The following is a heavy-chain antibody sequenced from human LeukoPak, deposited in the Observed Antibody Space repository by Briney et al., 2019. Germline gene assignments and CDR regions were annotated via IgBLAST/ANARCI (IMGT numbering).Heavy chain of an antibody. CDR1: EFTFSNFSSYT. D-gene: IGHD3-22*01. Sequence: NAGGSLRLSCTASEFTFSNFSSYTMNWVRQAPGKGLEWVSSISSGGSYIYYADSMRGRFTISRYNARNSLFLQMNSLRVEDTAVYYCARGAAHYSDSSGYQRIDSWGQGTLVTVSS. CDR2: ISSGGSYI. CDR3: ARGAAHYSDSSGYQRIDS. J-gene: IGHJ4*02. V-gene: IGHV3-21*01.